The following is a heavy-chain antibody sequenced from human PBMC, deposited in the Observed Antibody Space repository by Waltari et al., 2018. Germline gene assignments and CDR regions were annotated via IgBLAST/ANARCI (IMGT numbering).Heavy chain of an antibody. CDR1: GSSMNPYY. V-gene: IGHV4-59*01. CDR3: ARGGDGSGSEDFDQ. D-gene: IGHD3-10*01. Sequence: QVQLQESGPGLVKPSETLSLTRSVSGSSMNPYYWSWIRQPPGKGLEWIGYISNSGSTYHNPSLKGRVSISIDTSKKQFSLNLNSVTTADTAVYYCARGGDGSGSEDFDQWGQGTLVIVSS. J-gene: IGHJ4*02. CDR2: ISNSGST.